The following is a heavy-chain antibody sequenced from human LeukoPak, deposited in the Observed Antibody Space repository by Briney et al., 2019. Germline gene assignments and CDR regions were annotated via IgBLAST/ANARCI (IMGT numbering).Heavy chain of an antibody. V-gene: IGHV1-18*01. CDR3: ARERGFGELSYYYYYMDV. CDR1: GYTFTSYG. J-gene: IGHJ6*03. CDR2: ISAYNDNT. D-gene: IGHD3-10*01. Sequence: GASVKVSCKASGYTFTSYGISWVRQAPGQGLEWMGWISAYNDNTNYAQKLQGRVTMTTDTSTSTAYMELRSLRSDDTAVYYCARERGFGELSYYYYYMDVWGKGTTVTISS.